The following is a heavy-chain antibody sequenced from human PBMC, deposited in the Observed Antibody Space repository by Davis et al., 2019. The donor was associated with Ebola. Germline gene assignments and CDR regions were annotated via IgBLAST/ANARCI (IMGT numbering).Heavy chain of an antibody. D-gene: IGHD4-17*01. CDR1: GGTFSSYA. J-gene: IGHJ4*02. Sequence: ASVKVSCKASGGTFSSYAISWVRQAPGQGLEWMGGINPNSGGTNYAQKFQGRVTMTRDTSISTAYMELSSLRSDDTAVYYCARGYGDSTFDFDYWGQGTLVTVSS. CDR3: ARGYGDSTFDFDY. V-gene: IGHV1-2*02. CDR2: INPNSGGT.